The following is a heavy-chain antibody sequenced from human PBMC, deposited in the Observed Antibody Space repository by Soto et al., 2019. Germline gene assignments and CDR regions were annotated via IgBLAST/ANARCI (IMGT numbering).Heavy chain of an antibody. CDR3: AKFYHAVTAFYLQGSFDY. J-gene: IGHJ4*02. D-gene: IGHD2-21*02. CDR1: GYSFTSYW. Sequence: GESLKISCKVSGYSFTSYWIGWVRQMPGRGLELVGVIYPGDSDTRYSPSLQGRVTISADKSITTAHLQWSSLQASDTAIYYCAKFYHAVTAFYLQGSFDYWGPGTLVTVSS. CDR2: IYPGDSDT. V-gene: IGHV5-51*01.